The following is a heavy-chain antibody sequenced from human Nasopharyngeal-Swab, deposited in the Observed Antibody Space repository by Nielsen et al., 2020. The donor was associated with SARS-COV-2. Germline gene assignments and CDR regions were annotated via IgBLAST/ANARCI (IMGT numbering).Heavy chain of an antibody. CDR3: ARRAYCSGGSCYSPYYYYMDV. J-gene: IGHJ6*03. D-gene: IGHD2-15*01. CDR2: IDPSDSYT. Sequence: GASLQLSCKGSGYSFTSYWISWVRQMPGKGLEWMGRIDPSDSYTNYSPSFQGHVTISADKSISTAYLQWSSLKASDTAMYYCARRAYCSGGSCYSPYYYYMDVWGKGTTVTVSS. CDR1: GYSFTSYW. V-gene: IGHV5-10-1*01.